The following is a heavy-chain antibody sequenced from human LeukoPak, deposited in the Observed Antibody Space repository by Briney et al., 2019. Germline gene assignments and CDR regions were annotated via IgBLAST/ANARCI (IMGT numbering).Heavy chain of an antibody. J-gene: IGHJ4*02. CDR3: AREGYYDSSGF. V-gene: IGHV3-48*03. Sequence: PGGSLRLSCAASGFIFSSYEMNWVRQAPGKGLEWISYISSSGSTIYYADSVKGRFTISRDNAENSLYLQMNSLRAEDTAVYYCAREGYYDSSGFWGQGTLVTVSS. CDR1: GFIFSSYE. D-gene: IGHD3-22*01. CDR2: ISSSGSTI.